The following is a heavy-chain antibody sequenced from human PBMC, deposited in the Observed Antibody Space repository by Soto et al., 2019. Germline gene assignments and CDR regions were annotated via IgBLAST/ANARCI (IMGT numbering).Heavy chain of an antibody. Sequence: QVQLVQSGAEVKKPGSSVKVSCKASRGTFSSYAISWVRQAPGHGLEWMGGIIPIFGTANYAQKFQGRVTITADEYTSKAYMELSSLRSEDPAVYYCAREPRGGTRQSDPWGQETLVTV. D-gene: IGHD4-4*01. J-gene: IGHJ5*02. V-gene: IGHV1-69*01. CDR1: RGTFSSYA. CDR2: IIPIFGTA. CDR3: AREPRGGTRQSDP.